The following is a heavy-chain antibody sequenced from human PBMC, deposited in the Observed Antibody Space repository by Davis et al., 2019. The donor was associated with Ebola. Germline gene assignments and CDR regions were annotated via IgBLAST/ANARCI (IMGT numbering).Heavy chain of an antibody. Sequence: ASVKVSCKASGYTFTSYGISWVRQAPGQGLEWMGWISAYNGNTNYAQKLQGRVTMTTDTSTSTAYMELRSLRSDDTAVYYCARESSGWYLSYYYYGMDVWGQGTTVTVSS. D-gene: IGHD6-19*01. V-gene: IGHV1-18*01. J-gene: IGHJ6*02. CDR3: ARESSGWYLSYYYYGMDV. CDR1: GYTFTSYG. CDR2: ISAYNGNT.